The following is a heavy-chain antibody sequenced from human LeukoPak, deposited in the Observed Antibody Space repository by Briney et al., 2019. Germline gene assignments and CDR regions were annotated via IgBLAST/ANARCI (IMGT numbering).Heavy chain of an antibody. V-gene: IGHV3-53*01. CDR1: GFIVNSNY. CDR2: IYSGGST. CDR3: AKYSGSYLFDY. J-gene: IGHJ4*02. Sequence: GGSLRLSCAASGFIVNSNYMSWVRQVPGKGLEWVSIIYSGGSTYYADSVKGRFTISRDNSKNTVYLRMNSLRAEDTAVYYCAKYSGSYLFDYWGQGTLVTVSS. D-gene: IGHD1-26*01.